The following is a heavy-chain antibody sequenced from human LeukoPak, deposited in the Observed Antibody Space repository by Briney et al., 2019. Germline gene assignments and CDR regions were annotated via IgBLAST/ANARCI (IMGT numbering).Heavy chain of an antibody. CDR2: IIPVFGTP. J-gene: IGHJ5*02. Sequence: ASVKVSCKASGGTFSSYAISWVRQAPGQGLEWMGGIIPVFGTPNYAQKFQGRVTITADESTSTTYMELSSLRSEDTAVYYCARGIGIPGRHQRFDPWGQGTLVTVSS. CDR1: GGTFSSYA. D-gene: IGHD2/OR15-2a*01. V-gene: IGHV1-69*01. CDR3: ARGIGIPGRHQRFDP.